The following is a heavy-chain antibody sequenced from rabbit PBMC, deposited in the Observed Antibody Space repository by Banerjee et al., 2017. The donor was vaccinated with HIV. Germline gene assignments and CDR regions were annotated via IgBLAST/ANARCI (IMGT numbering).Heavy chain of an antibody. CDR3: ARATRTMLINL. CDR2: IVTSTGST. CDR1: GIDFSNHYY. V-gene: IGHV1S43*01. D-gene: IGHD2-1*01. Sequence: QQQLEESGGGLVKPGGTLTLTCKASGIDFSNHYYMCWVRQAPGKGLELIACIVTSTGSTWYASWVNGRFTISSHNAQNTLYLQLNSLTAADTATYFCARATRTMLINLWGPGTLVTVS. J-gene: IGHJ4*01.